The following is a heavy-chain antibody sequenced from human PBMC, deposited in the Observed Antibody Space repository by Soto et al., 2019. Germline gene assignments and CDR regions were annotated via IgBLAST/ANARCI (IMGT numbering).Heavy chain of an antibody. D-gene: IGHD3-16*02. J-gene: IGHJ6*03. CDR2: IIPILGIA. CDR1: GGTFSSYT. CDR3: ARGRVNGMNRWYYYYMDV. Sequence: ASVKVSCKASGGTFSSYTISWVRQAPGQGLEWMGRIIPILGIANYAQKYQGRVTITADKSTSTAYMELSSLRSEDTAVYYFARGRVNGMNRWYYYYMDVWGKGTTVTVSS. V-gene: IGHV1-69*02.